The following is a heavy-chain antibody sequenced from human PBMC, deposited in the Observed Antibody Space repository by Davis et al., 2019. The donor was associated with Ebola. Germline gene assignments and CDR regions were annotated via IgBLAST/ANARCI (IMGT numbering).Heavy chain of an antibody. CDR1: GFDFTNSW. J-gene: IGHJ5*02. CDR2: INRDGTTT. V-gene: IGHV3-74*01. Sequence: PGGSLRLSCAVSGFDFTNSWMSWVRQRPGEGLVWVSHINRDGTTTNYADSVEGRFTISGDNAKNTLYLQMNSLRAQDTAVYYCMSLSGASWGPGTLVTVSS. D-gene: IGHD3-10*01. CDR3: MSLSGAS.